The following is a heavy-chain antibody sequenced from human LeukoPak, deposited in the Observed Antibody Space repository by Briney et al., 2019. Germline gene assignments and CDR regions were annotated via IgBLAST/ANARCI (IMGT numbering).Heavy chain of an antibody. CDR1: GFTFSSYG. CDR2: IRYDGSNK. Sequence: GGSLRLSCAASGFTFSSYGMHWVRQAPGKGLEWVAFIRYDGSNKYYADSVKGRFTISRDNSKNTLYLQMNSLRAEDTAVYYCAESPHYGGNPPRHYFDYWGQGTLVTVSS. J-gene: IGHJ4*02. V-gene: IGHV3-30*02. D-gene: IGHD4-23*01. CDR3: AESPHYGGNPPRHYFDY.